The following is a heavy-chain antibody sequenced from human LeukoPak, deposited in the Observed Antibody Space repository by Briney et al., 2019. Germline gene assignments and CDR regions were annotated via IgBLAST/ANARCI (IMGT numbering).Heavy chain of an antibody. Sequence: SETLSLTCTVSGDSVSNVSYYWAWIRQPPGKGLEWIANVYYTGSTHYNPSLKSRVAISVDTSKNQFSLTLSSVTAADTGVYFCASLVRGGTFYYYMDVWGRGTSVTVSS. CDR1: GDSVSNVSYY. CDR3: ASLVRGGTFYYYMDV. V-gene: IGHV4-39*01. CDR2: VYYTGST. D-gene: IGHD3-10*01. J-gene: IGHJ6*03.